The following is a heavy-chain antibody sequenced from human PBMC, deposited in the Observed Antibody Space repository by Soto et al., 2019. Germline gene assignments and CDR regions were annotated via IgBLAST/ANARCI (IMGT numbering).Heavy chain of an antibody. V-gene: IGHV4-30-4*01. D-gene: IGHD2-2*01. J-gene: IGHJ5*02. CDR3: ARATIVLVPAAMVSHWFDP. Sequence: QVQLQESGPGLVKPSQTLSLTCTVSGGSISSGDYYWSWIRQPPGKGLEWIGYIYYSGSTYYNPSLKSRVTISVDTSKNQFSLKLSSVTAADTAVYYCARATIVLVPAAMVSHWFDPWGQGTLVTVSP. CDR2: IYYSGST. CDR1: GGSISSGDYY.